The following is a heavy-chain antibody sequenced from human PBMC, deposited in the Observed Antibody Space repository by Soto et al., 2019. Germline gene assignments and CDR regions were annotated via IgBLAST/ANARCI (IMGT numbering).Heavy chain of an antibody. CDR3: ARGGFVAGLYNAMDA. CDR1: GGTLSTNA. Sequence: QVQLVQSGAEVQKPGSSVKVSCKYYGGTLSTNAISWVRQAPGKGLEWMGAIIPMFGSQKYAQKCQGRVTITADHPTRTIYMEMISLTSADTEVYYCARGGFVAGLYNAMDAWGQVTAVAVSS. CDR2: IIPMFGSQ. J-gene: IGHJ6*02. V-gene: IGHV1-69*01. D-gene: IGHD2-21*01.